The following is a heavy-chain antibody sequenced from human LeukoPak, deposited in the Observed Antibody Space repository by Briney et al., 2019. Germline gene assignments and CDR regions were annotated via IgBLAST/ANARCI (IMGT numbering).Heavy chain of an antibody. CDR2: INPSGGST. V-gene: IGHV1-46*01. D-gene: IGHD3-10*01. J-gene: IGHJ6*02. CDR3: ARDGLHLLDRGYGMDV. Sequence: ASVKVSCKASGYTFTSYYMHWVRQAPGQGLEWMGIINPSGGSTSYARKFQGRVTMTRDTSTSTVYMELSSLRSEDTAVYYCARDGLHLLDRGYGMDVWGQGTTVTVSS. CDR1: GYTFTSYY.